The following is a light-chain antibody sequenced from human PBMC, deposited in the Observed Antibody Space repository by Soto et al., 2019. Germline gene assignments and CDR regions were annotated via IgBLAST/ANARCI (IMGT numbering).Light chain of an antibody. CDR2: EAF. CDR1: SSDVGGHDY. J-gene: IGLJ2*01. Sequence: QSALTQVASVSGSPGQSITISCTATSSDVGGHDYVSWYLQHPGKAPKLLIYEAFNRPSGVPDRFSGSKSGTSASLAITGLQAEDEADYYCQSYDSGLGGYVIFGGGTKVTVL. CDR3: QSYDSGLGGYVI. V-gene: IGLV2-14*01.